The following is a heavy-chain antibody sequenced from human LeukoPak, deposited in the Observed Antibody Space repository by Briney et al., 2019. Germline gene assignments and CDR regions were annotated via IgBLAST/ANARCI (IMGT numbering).Heavy chain of an antibody. J-gene: IGHJ4*02. V-gene: IGHV4-34*01. Sequence: SETLSLTCAVYGGSFSGYYWSWIRQPPGKGLEWIGEINHSGSTNYNPSLKSRATISVDTSKNQFSLKLSSVTAADTAVYYCARGLVRTRGGYWGQGTLVTVSS. CDR1: GGSFSGYY. CDR3: ARGLVRTRGGY. D-gene: IGHD3-10*01. CDR2: INHSGST.